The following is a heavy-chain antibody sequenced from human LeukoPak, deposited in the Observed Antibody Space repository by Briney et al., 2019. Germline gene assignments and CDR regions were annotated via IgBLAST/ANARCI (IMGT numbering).Heavy chain of an antibody. J-gene: IGHJ4*02. Sequence: PGGSLRLSCAASGFTFSSYEMNWVRQAPGKGLEWVSYISSSGSTIYYADSAKGRFTISRDNAKNSLYLQMNSLRAEDTAVYYCARCPYYVWGSYRPYYFDYWGQGTLVTVSS. CDR3: ARCPYYVWGSYRPYYFDY. V-gene: IGHV3-48*03. CDR2: ISSSGSTI. D-gene: IGHD3-16*02. CDR1: GFTFSSYE.